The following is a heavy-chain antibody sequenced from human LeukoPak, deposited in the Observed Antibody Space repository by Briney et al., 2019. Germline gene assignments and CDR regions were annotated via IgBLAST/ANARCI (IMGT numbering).Heavy chain of an antibody. D-gene: IGHD2-2*01. CDR2: IYTSGST. Sequence: SETLSLTCTVSGGSISSGSYYWSWIRQPAGKGLEWIGRIYTSGSTNYNPSLKSRVTISVDTSKNQFSLKLSSVTAADTAVYYCARGLLAPVPAAYDPWGQGTLVTVSS. CDR3: ARGLLAPVPAAYDP. CDR1: GGSISSGSYY. V-gene: IGHV4-61*02. J-gene: IGHJ5*02.